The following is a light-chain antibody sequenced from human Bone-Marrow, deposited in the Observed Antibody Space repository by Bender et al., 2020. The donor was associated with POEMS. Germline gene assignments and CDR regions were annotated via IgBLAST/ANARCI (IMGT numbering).Light chain of an antibody. CDR1: SSNIGNHG. V-gene: IGLV1-36*01. CDR2: YDD. Sequence: QSVVTQPPSLSEAPRQRVTISCSGSSSNIGNHGVNWYQQLPGEAPKLLIYYDDLLTPGVSDRFSASKSGTSASLAISELQSEDEALSYCSGWDDSMSGWVFGGGNKLTV. CDR3: SGWDDSMSGWV. J-gene: IGLJ3*02.